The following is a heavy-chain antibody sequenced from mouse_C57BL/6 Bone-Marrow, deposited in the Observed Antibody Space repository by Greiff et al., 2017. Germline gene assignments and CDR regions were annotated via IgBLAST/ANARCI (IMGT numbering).Heavy chain of an antibody. Sequence: QVQLQQSGAELARPGASVKLSCKASGYTFTSYGISWVKQRTGQGLEWIGEIYPRSGNTYYNEKFKGKATLTADKSSSTAYMELRSLTSEDSAVYVCANYYYGSSYDAMDYWGQGTSVTVSS. J-gene: IGHJ4*01. CDR2: IYPRSGNT. V-gene: IGHV1-81*01. D-gene: IGHD1-1*01. CDR1: GYTFTSYG. CDR3: ANYYYGSSYDAMDY.